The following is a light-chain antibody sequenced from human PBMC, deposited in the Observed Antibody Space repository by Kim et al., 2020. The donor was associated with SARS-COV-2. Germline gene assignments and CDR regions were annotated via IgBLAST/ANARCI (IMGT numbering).Light chain of an antibody. CDR3: SSYTSLSTL. CDR2: DVA. J-gene: IGLJ3*02. CDR1: SSDVGNYNY. Sequence: QSALTQPASVSGSPGQSITISCTGTSSDVGNYNYVSWYQQHPGKAPKLIIYDVAKRPSGVSDRFSGSKSGNTASLTISGLQAEDEADYYCSSYTSLSTLFAGGTQLTVL. V-gene: IGLV2-14*03.